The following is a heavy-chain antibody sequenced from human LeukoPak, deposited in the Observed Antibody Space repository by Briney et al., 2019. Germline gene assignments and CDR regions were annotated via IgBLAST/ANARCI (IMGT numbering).Heavy chain of an antibody. CDR1: GYTFNSYG. V-gene: IGHV1-18*01. CDR3: ARDFLYYDILTGPDH. D-gene: IGHD3-9*01. CDR2: ISAYNGNT. Sequence: ASVRVSCKASGYTFNSYGISWVRQAPGQGLEWMGWISAYNGNTKYAQKFLGRVTMTTDTSTRTVYMELRSLRSGDTAVYYCARDFLYYDILTGPDHWGQGTLVTVSS. J-gene: IGHJ5*02.